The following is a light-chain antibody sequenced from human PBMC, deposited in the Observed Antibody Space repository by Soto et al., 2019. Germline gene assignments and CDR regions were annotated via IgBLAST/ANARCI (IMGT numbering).Light chain of an antibody. V-gene: IGKV3-20*01. CDR3: QQYGGSPPT. CDR2: GAS. J-gene: IGKJ1*01. CDR1: QSVSSNY. Sequence: EIVLTQSPGNLSLSPGERATLSCRASQSVSSNYLAWYQRKPGQAPRLLIYGASSRATDIPNRFSGSGSGTDFTLTITRLEPEDFAVYFCQQYGGSPPTFGQGTKVEIK.